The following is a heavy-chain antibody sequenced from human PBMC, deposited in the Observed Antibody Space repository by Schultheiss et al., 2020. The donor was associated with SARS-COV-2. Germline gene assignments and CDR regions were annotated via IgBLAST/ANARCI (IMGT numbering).Heavy chain of an antibody. V-gene: IGHV4-61*08. CDR3: ARAGNTAMAIDY. D-gene: IGHD5-18*01. CDR1: GGSISSGGYY. CDR2: IYYSGST. Sequence: SQTLSLTCTVSGGSISSGGYYWSWIRQHPGKGLEWIGYIYYSGSTNYNPSLKSRVTISVDTSKNQFSLKLSSVTAADTAVYYCARAGNTAMAIDYWGQGTLVTVSS. J-gene: IGHJ4*02.